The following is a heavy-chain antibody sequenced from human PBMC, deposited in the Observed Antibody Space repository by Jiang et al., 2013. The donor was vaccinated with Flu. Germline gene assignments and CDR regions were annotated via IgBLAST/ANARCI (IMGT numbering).Heavy chain of an antibody. D-gene: IGHD6-6*01. J-gene: IGHJ2*01. V-gene: IGHV1-46*01. CDR2: INPSGGST. CDR3: ARGVALQIGSSSYFDL. Sequence: CKASGYTFTSYYMHWVRQAPGQGLEWMGIINPSGGSTSYAQKFQGRVTMTRDTSTSTVYMELSSLRSEDTAVYYCARGVALQIGSSSYFDLWGRGTLVTVSS. CDR1: GYTFTSYY.